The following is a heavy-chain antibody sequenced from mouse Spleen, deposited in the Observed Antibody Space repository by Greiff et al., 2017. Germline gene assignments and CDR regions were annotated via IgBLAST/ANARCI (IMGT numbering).Heavy chain of an antibody. CDR2: ISYDGSN. Sequence: EVHLVESGPGLVKPSQSLSLTCSVTGYSITSGYYWKWIRQFPGNKLEWMGYISYDGSNNYNPSLKNRISITRDTSKNQFFLKLNSVTTEDTATYYCAHYDYDRGYFDVWGAGTTVTVSS. CDR3: AHYDYDRGYFDV. J-gene: IGHJ1*01. CDR1: GYSITSGYY. D-gene: IGHD2-4*01. V-gene: IGHV3-6*01.